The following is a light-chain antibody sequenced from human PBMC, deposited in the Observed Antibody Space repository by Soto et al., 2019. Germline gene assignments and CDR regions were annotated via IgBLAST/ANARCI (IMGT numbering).Light chain of an antibody. CDR2: GAS. CDR3: QQYNNWPRT. V-gene: IGKV3-15*01. J-gene: IGKJ1*01. CDR1: QSVSNN. Sequence: EIVMTQSPATLSVSPGERATLSCRAGQSVSNNLAWYQQKPGQAPRLLIYGASTRATGIPARFSGSGSGTEFTLTISSLLSEDFAVYYCQQYNNWPRTFGQGTKVEIK.